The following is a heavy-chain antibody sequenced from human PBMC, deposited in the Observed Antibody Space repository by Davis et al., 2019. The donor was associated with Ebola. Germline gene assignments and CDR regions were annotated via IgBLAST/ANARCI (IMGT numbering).Heavy chain of an antibody. CDR1: GFTFSSYW. CDR2: IKQDGSEK. J-gene: IGHJ3*02. D-gene: IGHD1-26*01. Sequence: GESLKISCAASGFTFSSYWMSWVRQAPGKGLEWVANIKQDGSEKYYVDSVKGRFTISRDNAKNSLYLQMNSLRAEDTAVYYCATSLDSGSYFDAFDIWPRDNGHRLF. V-gene: IGHV3-7*03. CDR3: ATSLDSGSYFDAFDI.